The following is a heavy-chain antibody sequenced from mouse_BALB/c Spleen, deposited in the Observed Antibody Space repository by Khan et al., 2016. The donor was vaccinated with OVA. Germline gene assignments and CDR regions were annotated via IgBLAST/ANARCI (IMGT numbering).Heavy chain of an antibody. CDR1: GYTFTDFA. Sequence: QVQLKQSGAELVRPGVSVKLSCKGSGYTFTDFAMHWVKQSHAKSLEWIGVISTYYGDATYNQKFKGKATTTVDKSSSTAYIELARLTSDDSAIYYCARGSGNSRFAYWGQGTLVTVSA. V-gene: IGHV1S137*01. CDR2: ISTYYGDA. J-gene: IGHJ3*01. CDR3: ARGSGNSRFAY. D-gene: IGHD1-3*01.